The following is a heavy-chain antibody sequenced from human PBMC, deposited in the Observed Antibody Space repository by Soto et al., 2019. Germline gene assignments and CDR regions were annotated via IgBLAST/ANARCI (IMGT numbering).Heavy chain of an antibody. CDR3: AKGDAGILVVPAALDI. Sequence: EVQLLESGGGLVQPGGSLRLSCAASGFTFSSYAMSWVRQAPGKGLEWVSAISGSGGSTYYADSVKGRFTISRDNSKNMLELQMNSLRAEDTAVYYCAKGDAGILVVPAALDIWGQGTMVTVSS. J-gene: IGHJ3*02. V-gene: IGHV3-23*01. CDR2: ISGSGGST. CDR1: GFTFSSYA. D-gene: IGHD2-2*01.